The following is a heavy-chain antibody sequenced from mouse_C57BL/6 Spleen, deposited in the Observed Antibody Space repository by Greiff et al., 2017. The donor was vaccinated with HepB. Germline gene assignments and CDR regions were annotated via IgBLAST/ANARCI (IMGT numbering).Heavy chain of an antibody. J-gene: IGHJ4*01. V-gene: IGHV1-80*01. Sequence: VQLQQSGAELVKPGASVKISCKASGYAFSSYWMNWVKQRPGKGHEWIGQIYPGDGDTNYNGKFKGKATLTADKSSSTAYMQLSSLTSEDSAVYFSAGYYYGSSHAMDYWGQGTSVTVSS. CDR3: AGYYYGSSHAMDY. CDR1: GYAFSSYW. CDR2: IYPGDGDT. D-gene: IGHD1-1*01.